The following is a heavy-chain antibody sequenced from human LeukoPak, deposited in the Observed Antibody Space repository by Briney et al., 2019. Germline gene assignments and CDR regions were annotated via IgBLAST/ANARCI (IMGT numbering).Heavy chain of an antibody. CDR3: ARGLPGGFDY. J-gene: IGHJ4*02. CDR1: GFTFSSYS. D-gene: IGHD2-21*02. V-gene: IGHV3-21*01. CDR2: ISSSSSYI. Sequence: GGSLRLSCAASGFTFSSYSMNWVRQAPGKGLEWVSSISSSSSYIYYADSVKGRFTISRQNAQNSLYLQMNSLRVGDTAVYYCARGLPGGFDYWGQGTLVTVSS.